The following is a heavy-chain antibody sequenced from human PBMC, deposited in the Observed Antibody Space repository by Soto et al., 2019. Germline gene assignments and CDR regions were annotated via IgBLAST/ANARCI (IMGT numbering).Heavy chain of an antibody. D-gene: IGHD6-13*01. CDR1: GGSISSYY. Sequence: PSETLSLTCTVSGGSISSYYWSWIRQPPGKGLEWIGYIYYSGSTYYNPSLKSRVTISVDTSKNQFSLKLSSVTAADTAVYYCASIFSSSWYPGYYYYGMDVWGQGTTVTVSS. V-gene: IGHV4-59*12. CDR3: ASIFSSSWYPGYYYYGMDV. CDR2: IYYSGST. J-gene: IGHJ6*02.